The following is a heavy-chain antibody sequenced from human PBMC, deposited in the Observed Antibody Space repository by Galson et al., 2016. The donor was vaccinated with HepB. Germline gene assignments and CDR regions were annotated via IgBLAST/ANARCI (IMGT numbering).Heavy chain of an antibody. J-gene: IGHJ4*02. V-gene: IGHV3-33*08. CDR3: ARDQLEGSFGELLQSGFDY. CDR2: IWYDGSNK. D-gene: IGHD3-10*01. Sequence: SLRLSCAVSGFTVSNNYMSWVRQAPGKGLEWVAVIWYDGSNKYYADPVKGRFTISRDNSKNTLYLQMNSLRAEDTAVYYCARDQLEGSFGELLQSGFDYWGQGTLVTVSS. CDR1: GFTVSNNY.